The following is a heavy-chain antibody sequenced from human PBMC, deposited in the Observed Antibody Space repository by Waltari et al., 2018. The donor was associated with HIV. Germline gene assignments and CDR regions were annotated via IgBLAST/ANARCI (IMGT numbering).Heavy chain of an antibody. CDR1: GFTFRSYA. CDR3: ARGRWAAAHSMDV. J-gene: IGHJ6*02. CDR2: ISLDGSNK. Sequence: QVQLVESGGGVVQPGRSLRLSCAASGFTFRSYAMNWVRQAPGKGLVWGAVISLDGSNKYYADSVKRRFTISRDNSKNTLYLQMNSLRAEDTAVYYCARGRWAAAHSMDVWGQGTTVTVSS. V-gene: IGHV3-30*04. D-gene: IGHD6-13*01.